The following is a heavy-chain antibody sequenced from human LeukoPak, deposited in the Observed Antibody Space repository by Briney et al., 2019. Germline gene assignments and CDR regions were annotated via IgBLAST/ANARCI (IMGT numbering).Heavy chain of an antibody. CDR2: IYHSGNS. CDR3: ARQQCNGGSCYSRAIWFDP. V-gene: IGHV4-39*01. Sequence: SETLSLTCTVSGGSISSSSYYWGWIRQPPGKGLEWIASIYHSGNSYYNPSLKSRVSISVDTSKNQFSLKLTSVTAADTATYYCARQQCNGGSCYSRAIWFDPWGQGHLVTVSS. CDR1: GGSISSSSYY. D-gene: IGHD2-15*01. J-gene: IGHJ5*02.